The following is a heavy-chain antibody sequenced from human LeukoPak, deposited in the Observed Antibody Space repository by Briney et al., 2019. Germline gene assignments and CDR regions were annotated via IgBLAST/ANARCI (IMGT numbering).Heavy chain of an antibody. CDR1: GFTFSDFA. J-gene: IGHJ4*02. CDR3: AKARGRDGYKDELDY. Sequence: GGSLRLSCLASGFTFSDFAMNWVRQAPGKGLEWVSVISGSGGSTYYADSVKGRFTISRDNSKNTLYLQMNSLRDEDKAVYYCAKARGRDGYKDELDYWGQGTLVTVSS. CDR2: ISGSGGST. V-gene: IGHV3-23*01. D-gene: IGHD5-24*01.